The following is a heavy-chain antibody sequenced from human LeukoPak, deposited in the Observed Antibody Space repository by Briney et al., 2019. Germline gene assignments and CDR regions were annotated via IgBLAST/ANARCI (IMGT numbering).Heavy chain of an antibody. CDR2: INPSGGST. V-gene: IGHV1-46*01. CDR3: ARTRVDSSGFSPNDI. D-gene: IGHD6-19*01. CDR1: GYTFTSYY. Sequence: ASVKVSCKASGYTFTSYYVHWVRQAPGQGLEWMGIINPSGGSTSYAQKFQGRVTMTRDTSTSTVYMELSSLRSEDTAVYYCARTRVDSSGFSPNDIWGQGTMVTVSS. J-gene: IGHJ3*02.